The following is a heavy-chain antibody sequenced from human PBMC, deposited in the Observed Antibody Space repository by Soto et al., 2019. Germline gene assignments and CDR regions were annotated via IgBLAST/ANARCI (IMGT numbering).Heavy chain of an antibody. CDR3: ARVPGP. CDR1: GGSIGSGGDS. J-gene: IGHJ5*02. Sequence: PSETLSLTYAVSGGSIGSGGDSWSWIRQPPGKGLEWIGYIYHSGSTYYNPSLKSRVTISVDRSKNQFSLKLSSVTAADTAVYYCARVPGPWGQGTLVTVSS. CDR2: IYHSGST. V-gene: IGHV4-30-2*01.